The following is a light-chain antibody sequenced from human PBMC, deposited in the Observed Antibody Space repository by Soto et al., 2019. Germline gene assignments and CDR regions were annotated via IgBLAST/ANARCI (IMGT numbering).Light chain of an antibody. J-gene: IGKJ1*01. V-gene: IGKV3-20*01. CDR1: QSVSSSY. CDR3: QPYDTSHA. CDR2: GAS. Sequence: EIVLTQSPGTLSLSPGERATLSCRASQSVSSSYLAWYQQKPGQAPRLLIYGASSRATGIPDRFSGSGSGTDFTLTISRLEPEDFAVYYCQPYDTSHAFGQGTKVEIK.